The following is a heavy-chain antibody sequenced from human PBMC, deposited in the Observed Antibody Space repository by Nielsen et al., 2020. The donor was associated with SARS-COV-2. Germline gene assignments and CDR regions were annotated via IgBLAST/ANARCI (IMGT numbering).Heavy chain of an antibody. D-gene: IGHD2-15*01. CDR3: ATADMMDPEDYYYGMDV. J-gene: IGHJ6*02. CDR1: GYTLTELS. Sequence: ASVKVSCKVSGYTLTELSMHWVRQAPGKGLEWMGGFDPEDGETIYAQKFQGRVTMTEDTSTDTAYMELSSLRSEDTAVYYCATADMMDPEDYYYGMDVWGQGTTVTVSS. CDR2: FDPEDGET. V-gene: IGHV1-24*01.